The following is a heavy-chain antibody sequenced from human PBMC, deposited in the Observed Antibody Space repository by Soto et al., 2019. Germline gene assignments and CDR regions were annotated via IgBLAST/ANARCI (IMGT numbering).Heavy chain of an antibody. D-gene: IGHD3-22*01. J-gene: IGHJ4*02. CDR2: ISAYNGNT. CDR3: ARDPPRWTYYYDSSGPPGY. Sequence: ASVKVSCKASGYTFTSYGISWVRQAPGQGLEWMGWISAYNGNTNYAQKLQGRVTMTTDTSTSTAYMELRSLRSDDTAVYYCARDPPRWTYYYDSSGPPGYLGQGTLVTVSS. V-gene: IGHV1-18*01. CDR1: GYTFTSYG.